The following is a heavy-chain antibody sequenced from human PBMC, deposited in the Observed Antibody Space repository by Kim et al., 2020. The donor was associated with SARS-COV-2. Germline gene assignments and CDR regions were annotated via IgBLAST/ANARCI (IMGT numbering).Heavy chain of an antibody. V-gene: IGHV3-23*01. CDR3: AKSPQYCSGGSCPSSRFDP. CDR2: ISGSGGST. Sequence: GGSLRLSCAASGFTFSSYAMSWVRQAPGKGLEWVSAISGSGGSTYHADSVKGRFTISRDNSKNTLYLQMNSLRAEDTAVYYCAKSPQYCSGGSCPSSRFDPWGQGTLVTVSS. D-gene: IGHD2-15*01. CDR1: GFTFSSYA. J-gene: IGHJ5*02.